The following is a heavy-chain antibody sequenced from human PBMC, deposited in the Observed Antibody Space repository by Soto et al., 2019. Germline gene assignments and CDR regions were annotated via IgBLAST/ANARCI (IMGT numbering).Heavy chain of an antibody. V-gene: IGHV3-64*01. D-gene: IGHD6-6*01. J-gene: IGHJ6*03. Sequence: EVQLAESGGGLAQPGGSLRLSCAASGFTLSGYAMDWVRQAPGKGLEYVSGISSNGVSTYYANSVQGRFTISRDNSKNTVYLQMGSLRPEDMAVYYCARRARPDFYYMDVWGRGITVTASS. CDR2: ISSNGVST. CDR3: ARRARPDFYYMDV. CDR1: GFTLSGYA.